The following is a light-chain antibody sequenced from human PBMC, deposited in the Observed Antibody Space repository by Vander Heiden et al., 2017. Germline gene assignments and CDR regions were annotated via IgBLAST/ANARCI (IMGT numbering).Light chain of an antibody. CDR1: SGRIADNY. V-gene: IGLV6-57*01. CDR3: QSYGATNVV. CDR2: ENN. Sequence: FLLTQPHSLSESPGKTVTISCTRSSGRIADNYVHWYQQRPGGSPTTVILENNHRPSGVPGRFSGSIDRSSNSASLTISGLKTEDESDYYCQSYGATNVVFGGGTKLTVL. J-gene: IGLJ3*02.